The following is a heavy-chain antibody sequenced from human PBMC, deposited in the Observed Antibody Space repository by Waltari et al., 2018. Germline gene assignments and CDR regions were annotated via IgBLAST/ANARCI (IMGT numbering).Heavy chain of an antibody. CDR3: ARDSIRQGVLPSYYFDY. V-gene: IGHV3-53*01. J-gene: IGHJ4*02. Sequence: EVQLVESGGGLIQPGGSLRLSCAASGFTVSSNYMSWVRQAPGKGLEWVSVIDSGGSTYYADSVKGRFTISRDNSKNTLYLQMNSLRAEDTAVYYCARDSIRQGVLPSYYFDYWGQGTLVTVSS. CDR2: IDSGGST. D-gene: IGHD3-10*01. CDR1: GFTVSSNY.